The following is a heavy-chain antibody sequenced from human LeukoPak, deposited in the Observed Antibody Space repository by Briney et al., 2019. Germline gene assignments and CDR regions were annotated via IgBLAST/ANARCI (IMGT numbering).Heavy chain of an antibody. CDR1: GYTFTSYY. D-gene: IGHD3-22*01. Sequence: ASVKVSCKASGYTFTSYYMHWVRQAPGQGLEWMGIINPSGGSTSYAQKFQGRVTMTRDTSTSPVYMELSSLRSEDTAVYYCASGDSSASTALELPEFAYWGQGTLVTVSS. J-gene: IGHJ4*02. CDR3: ASGDSSASTALELPEFAY. V-gene: IGHV1-46*01. CDR2: INPSGGST.